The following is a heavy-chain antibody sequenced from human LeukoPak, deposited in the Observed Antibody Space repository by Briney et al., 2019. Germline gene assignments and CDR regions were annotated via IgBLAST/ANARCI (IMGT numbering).Heavy chain of an antibody. J-gene: IGHJ4*02. CDR3: ARAMYYDFWSGLDY. CDR2: IYSGGST. Sequence: GGSLRLSCVASGFTVSSNYMSWVRQAPGKGLEWVSVIYSGGSTYYADSVKGRFTISRENSKNTLYLQMNSLRAEDTAVYYCARAMYYDFWSGLDYWGQGTLVTVSS. D-gene: IGHD3-3*01. CDR1: GFTVSSNY. V-gene: IGHV3-53*01.